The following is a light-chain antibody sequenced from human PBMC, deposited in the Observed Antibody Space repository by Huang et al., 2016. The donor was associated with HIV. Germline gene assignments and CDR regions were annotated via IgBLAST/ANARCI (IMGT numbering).Light chain of an antibody. Sequence: EIVLTQSPATLSLSPGERATLSGRASQSVNTFLAWYQQKPGQAPRLLIYDAANRATGIRARFSGSGSGTDFTLTISSLEPEDFAVYYCQQRSNRPLTFGGGTKVEIK. CDR2: DAA. J-gene: IGKJ4*01. CDR3: QQRSNRPLT. CDR1: QSVNTF. V-gene: IGKV3-11*01.